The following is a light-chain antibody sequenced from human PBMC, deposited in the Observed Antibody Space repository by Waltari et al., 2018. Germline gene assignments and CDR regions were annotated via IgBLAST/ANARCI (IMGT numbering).Light chain of an antibody. V-gene: IGKV3-20*01. Sequence: IMCKQSPGTLSLSPGERATLSCRVSQSISRYLAWYQQKPGQAPRLLIYGASTRATGIPDRFSGSGSGTDFSLTISGLEPEDSAVYYCQHHFRLPATFGQGTKVEIK. CDR1: QSISRY. CDR2: GAS. CDR3: QHHFRLPAT. J-gene: IGKJ1*01.